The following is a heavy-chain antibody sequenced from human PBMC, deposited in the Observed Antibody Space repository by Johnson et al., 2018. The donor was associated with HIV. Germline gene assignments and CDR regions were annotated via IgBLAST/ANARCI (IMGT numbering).Heavy chain of an antibody. J-gene: IGHJ3*02. CDR1: GFSFRSYA. V-gene: IGHV3-30*04. CDR2: ISYDGSNK. Sequence: QVQLVESGGGVVQPGRSLRLSCAASGFSFRSYAMHWVRQAPGKGLEWVSVISYDGSNKYYADSVKGRFIISRDNSKNTLYLQMNSLRAEDTAVYYCARDGVGYSSLKDAFDIWGQGTMVTVSS. D-gene: IGHD6-6*01. CDR3: ARDGVGYSSLKDAFDI.